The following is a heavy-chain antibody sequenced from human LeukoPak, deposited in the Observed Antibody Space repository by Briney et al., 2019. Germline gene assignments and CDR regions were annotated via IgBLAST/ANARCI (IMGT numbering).Heavy chain of an antibody. CDR2: IYYSGST. D-gene: IGHD6-19*01. Sequence: SETLSLTCTVSGGSISSYYWSWIRQPPGKGLEWIGYIYYSGSTNYTPSLKSRVTISVDTSKNQFSLKLSSVTAADTAVYYCARYVREVAGYYFDYWGQGTLVTVSS. V-gene: IGHV4-59*08. CDR3: ARYVREVAGYYFDY. CDR1: GGSISSYY. J-gene: IGHJ4*02.